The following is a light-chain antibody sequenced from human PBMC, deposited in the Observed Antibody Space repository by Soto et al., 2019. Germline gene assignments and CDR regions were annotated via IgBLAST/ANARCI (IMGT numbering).Light chain of an antibody. CDR2: EGS. J-gene: IGLJ3*02. Sequence: QSALTQPASVSGSPGQSITISCTGTSSDVGSYNLVSWYQQHPGKAPKLMIYEGSKRPSGVSNRFSGSKSGNTASLTISGLQAEDEADYYCCSDAGSSTFNWVFGGGTKLTVL. CDR1: SSDVGSYNL. CDR3: CSDAGSSTFNWV. V-gene: IGLV2-23*03.